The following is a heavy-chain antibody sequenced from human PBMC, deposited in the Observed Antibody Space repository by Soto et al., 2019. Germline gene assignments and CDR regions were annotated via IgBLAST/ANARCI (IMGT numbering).Heavy chain of an antibody. CDR1: GYTITGYY. Sequence: GASVKVSCKASGYTITGYYMHWVRQAPGQGLEWMGWISAYNGNTNYAQKLQGRVTMTTDTSTSTAYMELRSLRSDDTAVYYCARVSGRWELVPWGQGTLVTVSS. D-gene: IGHD1-26*01. V-gene: IGHV1-18*04. J-gene: IGHJ5*02. CDR2: ISAYNGNT. CDR3: ARVSGRWELVP.